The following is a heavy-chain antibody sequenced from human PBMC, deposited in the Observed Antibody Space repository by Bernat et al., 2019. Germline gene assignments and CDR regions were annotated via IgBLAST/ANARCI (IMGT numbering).Heavy chain of an antibody. CDR3: ATRDEEYYDFWSGYQHRSDY. V-gene: IGHV3-30*03. Sequence: QVQLVESGGGVVQPGRSLRLSCAASGFTFSSYGMHWVRQAPGKGLEWVAVISYDGSNKYYADSVKDRFTISRDNSKNTLYLKMNSLRAEDTAVYYCATRDEEYYDFWSGYQHRSDYWGQGTLVIVSS. J-gene: IGHJ4*02. CDR1: GFTFSSYG. D-gene: IGHD3-3*01. CDR2: ISYDGSNK.